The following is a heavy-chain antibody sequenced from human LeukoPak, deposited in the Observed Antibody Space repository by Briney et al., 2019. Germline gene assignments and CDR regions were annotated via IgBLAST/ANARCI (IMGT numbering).Heavy chain of an antibody. J-gene: IGHJ4*02. V-gene: IGHV3-9*01. CDR3: AIDYGDYVRGFDY. CDR1: GFTFDDYA. D-gene: IGHD4-17*01. CDR2: INWNSGSR. Sequence: GRSLRLSCAASGFTFDDYAMHWVRQVPGKGLEWVSGINWNSGSRGYAESVKGRFTISRDNAKNSLYLQMNSLRAEDTAVYYCAIDYGDYVRGFDYCGQGTLVTVSS.